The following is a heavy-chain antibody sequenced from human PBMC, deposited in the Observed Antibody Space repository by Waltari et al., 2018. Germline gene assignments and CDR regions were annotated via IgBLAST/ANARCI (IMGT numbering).Heavy chain of an antibody. J-gene: IGHJ4*02. V-gene: IGHV3-53*01. CDR3: ASKTNPSILWWCPDY. Sequence: EVQLVESGGGLIQPGGSLRLSCAASGFTVCSNYMSWVRQAPGKGLEWVSVICSGGSTYYADSVKGRFTISRDNSKNTLYLQMNSLRAEDTAVYYCASKTNPSILWWCPDYWGQGTLVTVSS. CDR2: ICSGGST. D-gene: IGHD2-21*01. CDR1: GFTVCSNY.